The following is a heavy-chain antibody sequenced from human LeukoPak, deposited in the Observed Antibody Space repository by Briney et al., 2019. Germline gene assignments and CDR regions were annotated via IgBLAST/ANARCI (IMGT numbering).Heavy chain of an antibody. J-gene: IGHJ3*02. CDR1: GYTLTELS. Sequence: ASVKVSCKVSGYTLTELSMHWVRQAPGKGLEWMGGFDPEDGETIYAQKFQGRVTMTEDTSTDTAYMELSSLRSEDTAVYYCATPPRGWGSDAFDIWGQGTMVTVSS. D-gene: IGHD7-27*01. V-gene: IGHV1-24*01. CDR2: FDPEDGET. CDR3: ATPPRGWGSDAFDI.